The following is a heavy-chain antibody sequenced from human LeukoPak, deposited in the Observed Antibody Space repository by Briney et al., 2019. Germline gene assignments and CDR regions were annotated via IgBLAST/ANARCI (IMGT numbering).Heavy chain of an antibody. V-gene: IGHV4-59*01. Sequence: SETLSLTCTVSGGSISSYYWSWIRQPPGKGLEWIGYIYYSGSTNYNPSLKSRVTISVDTSKNQFSLKLSSVAAADTAVYYCARDLGSSLDYWGQGTLVTVSS. D-gene: IGHD2/OR15-2a*01. CDR2: IYYSGST. CDR3: ARDLGSSLDY. CDR1: GGSISSYY. J-gene: IGHJ4*02.